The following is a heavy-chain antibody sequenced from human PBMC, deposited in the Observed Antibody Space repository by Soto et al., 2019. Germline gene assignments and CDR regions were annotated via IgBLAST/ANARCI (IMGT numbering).Heavy chain of an antibody. J-gene: IGHJ5*02. Sequence: PSETLSLTCTVSGGSISSGDYYWSWIRQPPGKGLEWIGYIYYSGSTYYNPSLKSRVTISVDTSKNQFSLKLSSVTAADTAVYYCARIIWPYSSSWLMWFDTWGQGTLVTVSS. CDR2: IYYSGST. CDR1: GGSISSGDYY. CDR3: ARIIWPYSSSWLMWFDT. V-gene: IGHV4-30-4*01. D-gene: IGHD6-13*01.